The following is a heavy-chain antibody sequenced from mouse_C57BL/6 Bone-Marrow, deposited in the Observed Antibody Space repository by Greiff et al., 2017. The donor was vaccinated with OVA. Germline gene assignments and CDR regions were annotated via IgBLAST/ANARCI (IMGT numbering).Heavy chain of an antibody. J-gene: IGHJ3*01. CDR3: ARRAYGSSSFAY. D-gene: IGHD1-1*01. CDR2: INPNNGGT. Sequence: VQLQQSGPELVKPGASVKISCKASGYTFTDYYMNWVKQSHGKSLEWIGDINPNNGGTSYNQKFKGKATLTVDKSSSTAYMELRSLTSEDSAVYYCARRAYGSSSFAYWGQGTLVTVSA. V-gene: IGHV1-26*01. CDR1: GYTFTDYY.